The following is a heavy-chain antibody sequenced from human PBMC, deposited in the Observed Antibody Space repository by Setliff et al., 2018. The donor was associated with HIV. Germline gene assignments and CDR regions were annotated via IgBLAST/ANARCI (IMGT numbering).Heavy chain of an antibody. J-gene: IGHJ4*02. V-gene: IGHV4-4*08. D-gene: IGHD3-10*01. CDR3: TGDYNSGSHRFDY. Sequence: SETLSLTCTVSGGSINNYYWSWIRQPPGKGLEWIGYIYPNGSPDYPSGNIVYNPSFRSRVTLSLDTSKNQFSLKLTSVTAADAAVYYCTGDYNSGSHRFDYWGQGTPVTVS. CDR1: GGSINNYY. CDR2: IYPNGSP.